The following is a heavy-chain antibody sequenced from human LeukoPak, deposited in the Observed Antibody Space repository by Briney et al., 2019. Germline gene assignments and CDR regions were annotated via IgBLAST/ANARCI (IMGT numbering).Heavy chain of an antibody. CDR2: IYPGDSDT. J-gene: IGHJ4*02. V-gene: IGHV5-51*01. Sequence: GEPLKISCKGSGYSFTSYWIGWVRPLPGKGLEWMGIIYPGDSDTRYSPSFQGQVTISADKSISTAYLQWSSLKASDTAMYYCARSYGDYYFDYWGQGTLVTVSS. D-gene: IGHD4-17*01. CDR3: ARSYGDYYFDY. CDR1: GYSFTSYW.